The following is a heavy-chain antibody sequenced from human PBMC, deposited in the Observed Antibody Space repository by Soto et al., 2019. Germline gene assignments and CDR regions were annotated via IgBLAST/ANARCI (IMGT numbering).Heavy chain of an antibody. V-gene: IGHV1-69*13. Sequence: SVKVSCKASGGTFSSYAISWVRQAPGQGLEWMGGIIPIFGTANYAQKFQGRVTITADESTSTAYMELSSLRSEDTAVYYCARCPTYYDFWSGYIYYGMDVWGQGPTVPVPS. CDR1: GGTFSSYA. CDR2: IIPIFGTA. CDR3: ARCPTYYDFWSGYIYYGMDV. D-gene: IGHD3-3*01. J-gene: IGHJ6*02.